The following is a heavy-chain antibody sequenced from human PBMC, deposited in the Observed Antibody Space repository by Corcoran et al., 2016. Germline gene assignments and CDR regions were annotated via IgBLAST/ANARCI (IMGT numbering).Heavy chain of an antibody. V-gene: IGHV3-30*18. D-gene: IGHD3-10*01. J-gene: IGHJ3*02. CDR2: ISYDGSNK. Sequence: QVQLVESGGGVVQPGRSLRLSCAASGFTFSSYGMHWVRQAPGKGLEWVAVISYDGSNKYYADSVKGRFTISRDNSKNTLYLQMNSLRAEDTAVYYCAKAQYHKHYGSGSLDAFDIWGQGTMVTVSS. CDR3: AKAQYHKHYGSGSLDAFDI. CDR1: GFTFSSYG.